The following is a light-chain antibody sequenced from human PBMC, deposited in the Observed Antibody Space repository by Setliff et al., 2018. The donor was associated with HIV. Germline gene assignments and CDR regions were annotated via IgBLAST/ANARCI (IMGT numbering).Light chain of an antibody. CDR1: SSDIGTYNL. CDR3: CSYAGTDTFVV. Sequence: QSVLTQPASVSGSPGQSITISCTGTSSDIGTYNLVSWYQQYPGKAPKVMIYEVSKRPSGVSNRFSGSKSGNTASLTISGLQAEDEADYYCCSYAGTDTFVVFGTGTKSPS. CDR2: EVS. J-gene: IGLJ1*01. V-gene: IGLV2-23*02.